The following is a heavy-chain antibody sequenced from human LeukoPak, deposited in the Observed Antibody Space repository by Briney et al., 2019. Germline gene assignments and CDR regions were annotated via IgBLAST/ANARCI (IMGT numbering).Heavy chain of an antibody. CDR1: GGSISSSSYY. J-gene: IGHJ4*02. Sequence: SETLSLTCTVSGGSISSSSYYWGWIRQPPGKGLEWIGEINHSGSTNYNPSLKSRVTVSDDKSKNQFSLKLSSVTAADTAVYYCARIFRGAYFDYWGQGTLVTVSS. CDR2: INHSGST. D-gene: IGHD3-10*01. CDR3: ARIFRGAYFDY. V-gene: IGHV4-61*05.